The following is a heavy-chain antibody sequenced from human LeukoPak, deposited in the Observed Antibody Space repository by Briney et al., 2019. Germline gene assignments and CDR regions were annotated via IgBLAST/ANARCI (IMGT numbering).Heavy chain of an antibody. D-gene: IGHD6-19*01. J-gene: IGHJ4*02. CDR2: ISPYNGKT. CDR1: GYIFSNFFSSYG. V-gene: IGHV1-18*01. Sequence: ASVKVSCKASGYIFSNFFSSYGITWVRQAPGQGLEWMGWISPYNGKTKFAQKFQGIVTMTTETSTSTAYMELRRLRSDDTAVYYCARDRPPYSSGWYLAGYWGQGTLVTVSS. CDR3: ARDRPPYSSGWYLAGY.